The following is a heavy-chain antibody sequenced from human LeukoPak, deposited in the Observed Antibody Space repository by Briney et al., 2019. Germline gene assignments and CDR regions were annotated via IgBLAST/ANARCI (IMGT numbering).Heavy chain of an antibody. D-gene: IGHD1-26*01. J-gene: IGHJ4*02. CDR2: ISLSGYT. CDR1: GVSITTTNY. CDR3: SGESGPYSPFGH. Sequence: EPSETLSLTCGVSGVSITTTNYWSWVRQSPGRGLGWIGEISLSGYTGFNPSLRGRVTMSLDESKNNLSLTLNSVTAADTAIYYCSGESGPYSPFGHWGQGILVTVTT. V-gene: IGHV4-4*02.